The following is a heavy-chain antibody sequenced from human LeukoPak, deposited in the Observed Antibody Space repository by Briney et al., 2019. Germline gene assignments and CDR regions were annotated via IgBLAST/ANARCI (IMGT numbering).Heavy chain of an antibody. CDR3: AKDGGSYFATDPFDI. J-gene: IGHJ3*02. CDR1: GFTFSSYG. V-gene: IGHV3-30*18. CDR2: ISYDGSNK. D-gene: IGHD3-16*01. Sequence: GRSLRLSCAASGFTFSSYGMHWVRQAPGKGLEWVAVISYDGSNKYYADSVKGRFTVSRDNSKNTVYLQMNSLRAEDTALYHCAKDGGSYFATDPFDIWGQGTMVTVSS.